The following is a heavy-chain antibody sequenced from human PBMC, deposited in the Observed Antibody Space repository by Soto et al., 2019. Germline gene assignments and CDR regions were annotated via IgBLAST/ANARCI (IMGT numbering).Heavy chain of an antibody. CDR3: ARRGIAVAGHIGWFDP. D-gene: IGHD6-19*01. Sequence: ATLSLTCAVYGGSFCGYYWSWIRQPPGKGLEWIGEINHSGSTNYNPSLKSRVTISVDTSKNQFSLKLSSVTAADTAVYYCARRGIAVAGHIGWFDPWGQGTLVTVSS. V-gene: IGHV4-34*01. CDR1: GGSFCGYY. J-gene: IGHJ5*02. CDR2: INHSGST.